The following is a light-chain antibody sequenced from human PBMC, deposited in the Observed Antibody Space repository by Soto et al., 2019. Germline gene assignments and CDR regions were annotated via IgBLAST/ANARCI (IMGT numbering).Light chain of an antibody. CDR2: EGS. Sequence: QSVLTQPASVSGSPGQSITISCTGASSDVGSYNLVSWYQQHPGKAPKLMIYEGSKRPSGVSNRFSGSKSGNTASLTISRLQAEDEADYYCCSYAGSSTFSYVFGTGTKVTVL. CDR1: SSDVGSYNL. V-gene: IGLV2-23*03. CDR3: CSYAGSSTFSYV. J-gene: IGLJ1*01.